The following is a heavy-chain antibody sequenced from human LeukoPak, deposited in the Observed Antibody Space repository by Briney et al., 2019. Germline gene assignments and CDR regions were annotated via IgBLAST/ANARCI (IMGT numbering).Heavy chain of an antibody. D-gene: IGHD5-24*01. CDR2: INPNSGGT. V-gene: IGHV1-2*02. CDR1: GYTFTGYY. CDR3: ARAWRYNFSPLDY. J-gene: IGHJ4*02. Sequence: ASVKVSCKASGYTFTGYYMHWVRQAPGQGLEWMGWINPNSGGTNYAQKFQGRATMTRDTSISTAYMELSRLRSDDTAVYYCARAWRYNFSPLDYWGQGTLVTVSS.